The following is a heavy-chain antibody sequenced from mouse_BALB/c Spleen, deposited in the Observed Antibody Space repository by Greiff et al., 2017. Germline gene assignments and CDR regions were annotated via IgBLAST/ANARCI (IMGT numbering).Heavy chain of an antibody. Sequence: VKLQQSGAELVRPGTSVKVSCKASGYAFTNYLIEWVKQRPGQGLEWIGVINPGSGGTNYNEKFKGKATLTADKSSSTAYMQLSSLTSDDSAVYFCARRHHGSSFYYAMDYWGQGTSVTVSS. CDR1: GYAFTNYL. D-gene: IGHD1-1*01. V-gene: IGHV1-54*01. CDR2: INPGSGGT. J-gene: IGHJ4*01. CDR3: ARRHHGSSFYYAMDY.